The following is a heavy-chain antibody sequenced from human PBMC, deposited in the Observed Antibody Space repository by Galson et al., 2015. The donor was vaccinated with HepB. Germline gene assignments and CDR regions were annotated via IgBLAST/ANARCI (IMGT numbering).Heavy chain of an antibody. V-gene: IGHV1-69*02. CDR2: IIPILDVR. CDR3: ARPAGTYSADS. D-gene: IGHD1-26*01. Sequence: SVKVSCKASGGTLSGYTFDWVRQAPGQGLAWMGRIIPILDVRNYAHEFQGRVTITADKSTSTVYMEINSLRSDDTAIYYCARPAGTYSADSWGLGTLVTVTS. J-gene: IGHJ4*02. CDR1: GGTLSGYT.